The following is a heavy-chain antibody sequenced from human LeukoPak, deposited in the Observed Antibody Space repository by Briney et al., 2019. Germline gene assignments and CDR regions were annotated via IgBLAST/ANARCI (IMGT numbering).Heavy chain of an antibody. CDR3: ARVTCRGDTCYSVFDI. D-gene: IGHD2-15*01. V-gene: IGHV1-18*01. Sequence: GASVKVSCKASGYTFSNYGVGWVRQAPGQGLEWMGWVSAYKGNTDYAQKLQGRVTMITDTSTSTGYMELRSLRSDDTAVYYCARVTCRGDTCYSVFDIWGQGILVTVSS. CDR2: VSAYKGNT. J-gene: IGHJ3*02. CDR1: GYTFSNYG.